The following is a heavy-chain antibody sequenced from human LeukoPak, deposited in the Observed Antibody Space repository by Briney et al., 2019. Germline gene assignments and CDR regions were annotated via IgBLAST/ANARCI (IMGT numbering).Heavy chain of an antibody. J-gene: IGHJ3*02. V-gene: IGHV3-23*01. D-gene: IGHD2-15*01. CDR1: GFTFSRYA. Sequence: GGSLRLSCAASGFTFSRYAMSWGRQAPGKGLEWVSAISGSGGSAYYADSVKGRFTISRDNSKNTLYLQMNSLRAEHTAVYYCAKDMTGRYSIVRDAFDIWGQGTMVTVSS. CDR2: ISGSGGSA. CDR3: AKDMTGRYSIVRDAFDI.